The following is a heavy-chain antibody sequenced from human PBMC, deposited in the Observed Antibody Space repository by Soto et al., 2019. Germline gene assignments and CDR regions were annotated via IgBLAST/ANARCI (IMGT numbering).Heavy chain of an antibody. CDR1: GYTFTIYY. CDR3: ARVHTIFGVVY. J-gene: IGHJ4*02. Sequence: ASVKGSCKASGYTFTIYYINWVRQATGQGLEWMGWMNPNSGNTGYAQKFQGRVTMTRNTSISTAYMELSSLRSEDTAVYYCARVHTIFGVVYWGQGTLVSVSS. CDR2: MNPNSGNT. V-gene: IGHV1-8*01. D-gene: IGHD3-3*01.